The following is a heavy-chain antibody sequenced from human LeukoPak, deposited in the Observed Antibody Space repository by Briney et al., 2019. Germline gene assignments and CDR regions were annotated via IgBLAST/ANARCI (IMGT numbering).Heavy chain of an antibody. CDR1: GFTFSSYA. Sequence: GGSLRLSCAISGFTFSSYAMSWVPQAPGKGVEWVSGICGSSGSTYYTHSVKSRVTIFRDKSKNTLYLKMNTLSAEDTAVYYCAKDALWFGWLRFDYWGQGTLVTVSS. CDR2: ICGSSGST. CDR3: AKDALWFGWLRFDY. D-gene: IGHD3-10*01. J-gene: IGHJ4*02. V-gene: IGHV3-23*01.